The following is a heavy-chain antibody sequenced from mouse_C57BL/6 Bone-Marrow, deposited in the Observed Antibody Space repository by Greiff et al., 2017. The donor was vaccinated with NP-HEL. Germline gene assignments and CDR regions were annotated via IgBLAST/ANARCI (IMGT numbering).Heavy chain of an antibody. V-gene: IGHV5-6*01. J-gene: IGHJ3*01. CDR2: ISSGGSYT. CDR3: ARQGGYDEVY. D-gene: IGHD2-2*01. Sequence: EVKLMESGGDLVKPGGSLKLSCAASGFTFSSYGMSWVRQTPDKRLEWVATISSGGSYTYYPDSVKGRFTISRDNATNTLYLLMSSLKSEDTAMYYCARQGGYDEVYWGQGTLVTVSA. CDR1: GFTFSSYG.